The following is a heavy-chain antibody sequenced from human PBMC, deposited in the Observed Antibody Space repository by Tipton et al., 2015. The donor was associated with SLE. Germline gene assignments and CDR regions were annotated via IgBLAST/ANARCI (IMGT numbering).Heavy chain of an antibody. CDR2: IYYSGST. V-gene: IGHV4-39*07. CDR3: ARASSSWYRFDAFDI. CDR1: GGSISSSSYY. J-gene: IGHJ3*02. D-gene: IGHD6-13*01. Sequence: TLSLTCTVSGGSISSSSYYWGWIRQPPGKGLEWIGSIYYSGSTYYNPSLKSRVTISVDTSKNQFSLKLSSVTAADTAVYYCARASSSWYRFDAFDIWGQGTMVTVSS.